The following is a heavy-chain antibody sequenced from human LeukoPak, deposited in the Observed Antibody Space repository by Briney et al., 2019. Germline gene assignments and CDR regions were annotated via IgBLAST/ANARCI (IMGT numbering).Heavy chain of an antibody. CDR3: ARHSGRFGQFDY. Sequence: PSETLSLTCTVSGGSISSYYWSWIRQPPGKGLEWIGYIYTSGSTNYNPSLKSRVTMSVDTSKNQFSLKLSSVTAADTAVYYCARHSGRFGQFDYWGQGTLVTVSS. D-gene: IGHD1-26*01. CDR1: GGSISSYY. V-gene: IGHV4-4*09. CDR2: IYTSGST. J-gene: IGHJ4*02.